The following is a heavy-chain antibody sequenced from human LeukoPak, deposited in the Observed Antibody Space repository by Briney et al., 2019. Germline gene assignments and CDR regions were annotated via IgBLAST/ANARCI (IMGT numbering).Heavy chain of an antibody. CDR3: ARVVGAGWFDP. CDR1: GFTVSSNY. J-gene: IGHJ5*02. CDR2: IYSGGST. Sequence: GGSLRLSCAASGFTVSSNYMSWVRQAPGKGLEWVSAIYSGGSTYYADSVKGRFTISRDNSKNTLYLQMNSLRAEDTAVYYCARVVGAGWFDPWGQGTLVTVSS. V-gene: IGHV3-66*01. D-gene: IGHD1-26*01.